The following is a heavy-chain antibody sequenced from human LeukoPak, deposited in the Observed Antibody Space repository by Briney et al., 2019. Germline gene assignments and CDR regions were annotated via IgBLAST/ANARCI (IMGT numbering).Heavy chain of an antibody. J-gene: IGHJ4*02. Sequence: GGSLRLSRAASGFTFSSYSMNWVRQAPGKGLEWISYISSSSSTIYYADSVKGRFTISRDNAKNSLYLQMNSLRAEDTAVYYCARDQGYNWNSRGYFDYWGQGTLVTVSS. V-gene: IGHV3-48*01. CDR1: GFTFSSYS. CDR2: ISSSSSTI. D-gene: IGHD1-7*01. CDR3: ARDQGYNWNSRGYFDY.